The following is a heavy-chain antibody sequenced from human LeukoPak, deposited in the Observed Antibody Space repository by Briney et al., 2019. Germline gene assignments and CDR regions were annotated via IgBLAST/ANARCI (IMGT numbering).Heavy chain of an antibody. D-gene: IGHD3-3*01. V-gene: IGHV4-34*01. CDR3: AKRITIEDDAFDI. J-gene: IGHJ3*02. CDR2: INHSGST. Sequence: PSETLSLTCAVYGGSFSGYYWSWIRQPPGKGLEWIGEINHSGSTNYNPSLKSRVTISVDTSKNQFSLKLSSVTAADTAVYYCAKRITIEDDAFDIWGQGTMVTVSS. CDR1: GGSFSGYY.